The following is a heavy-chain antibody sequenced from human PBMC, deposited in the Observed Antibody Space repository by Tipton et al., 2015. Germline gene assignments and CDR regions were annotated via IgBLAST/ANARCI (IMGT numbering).Heavy chain of an antibody. D-gene: IGHD2-15*01. V-gene: IGHV3-21*01. CDR2: ISDSSDYL. CDR3: ARAKGSGGTSYRY. J-gene: IGHJ4*02. Sequence: SLRLSCAVSGFTFSDYAMNWVRQAPGKGLEWLSSISDSSDYLYYADSVKGRFTVSRDNAKDSLYLQMSTLRAEDTATYYCARAKGSGGTSYRYWGRGTLVTVSS. CDR1: GFTFSDYA.